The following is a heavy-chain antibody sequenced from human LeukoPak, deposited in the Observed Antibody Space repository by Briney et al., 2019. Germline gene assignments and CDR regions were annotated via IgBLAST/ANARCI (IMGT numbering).Heavy chain of an antibody. Sequence: SETLSLTCTVSGGSISSYYWSWIRQPAGKGLEWIGRIYTSGSTNYNPSLKSRVTMSVDTSKNQFSLRLSSVTAADTAVYYCARDRYGSGSYCKSWFDPWGQGTLVTVSS. CDR2: IYTSGST. J-gene: IGHJ5*02. CDR3: ARDRYGSGSYCKSWFDP. D-gene: IGHD3-10*01. V-gene: IGHV4-4*07. CDR1: GGSISSYY.